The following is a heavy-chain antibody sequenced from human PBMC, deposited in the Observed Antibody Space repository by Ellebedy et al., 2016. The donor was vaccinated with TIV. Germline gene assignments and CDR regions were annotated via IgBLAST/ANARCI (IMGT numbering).Heavy chain of an antibody. CDR3: AKGRRITIFGVTYYYYYMDV. J-gene: IGHJ6*03. Sequence: GGSLRLSXAASGFTFSSYAMSWVRQAPGKGLEWVSAISGSGGSTYYADSVKGRFTISRDNSKNTLYLQMNSLRAEDTAVYYCAKGRRITIFGVTYYYYYMDVWGKGTTVTVSS. CDR2: ISGSGGST. D-gene: IGHD3-3*01. V-gene: IGHV3-23*01. CDR1: GFTFSSYA.